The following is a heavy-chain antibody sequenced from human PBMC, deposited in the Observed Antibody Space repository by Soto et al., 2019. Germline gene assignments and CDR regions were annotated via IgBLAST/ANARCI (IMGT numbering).Heavy chain of an antibody. D-gene: IGHD2-2*01. J-gene: IGHJ6*02. CDR3: ARRYCISTSCHYYGMDV. V-gene: IGHV1-69*12. CDR1: GGTFSTYT. Sequence: QVQLVQSGAEVKKPGSSVKVSCKASGGTFSTYTINWVRQAPGQGLEWMGGIIPMFGTANYAQKFQGRVTMTADESTSTAYMELSSLRSEDTAVYHCARRYCISTSCHYYGMDVWGQGTTVTVSS. CDR2: IIPMFGTA.